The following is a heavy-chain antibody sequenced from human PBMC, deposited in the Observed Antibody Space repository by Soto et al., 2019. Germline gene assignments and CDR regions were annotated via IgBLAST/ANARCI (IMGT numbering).Heavy chain of an antibody. J-gene: IGHJ6*02. CDR3: AGGVGYGDYDGTCGMDV. D-gene: IGHD4-17*01. CDR1: GGTFSSYA. Sequence: QVQLVQSGAEVKKPGSSVKVSCKASGGTFSSYAISWVRQAPGQGLEWMGGIIPIFGTANYAQKFQGRVTITADESKSTAYMELSSLRSEDTAVYYCAGGVGYGDYDGTCGMDVWGQGTTVTVSS. V-gene: IGHV1-69*12. CDR2: IIPIFGTA.